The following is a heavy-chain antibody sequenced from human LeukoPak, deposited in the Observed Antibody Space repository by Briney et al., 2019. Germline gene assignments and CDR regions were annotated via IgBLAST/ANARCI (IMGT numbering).Heavy chain of an antibody. CDR3: ARGLVWEDYFDY. D-gene: IGHD3-16*01. CDR1: GGSVSDYY. V-gene: IGHV4-59*02. Sequence: SETLSLTCTISGGSVSDYYWSWIRQSPGKGLEWIGYIYHTGSTSYSPSLKSRVTISVDTSKNQFSLKLSSVTAADTAVYYCARGLVWEDYFDYWGQGTLVTVSS. J-gene: IGHJ4*02. CDR2: IYHTGST.